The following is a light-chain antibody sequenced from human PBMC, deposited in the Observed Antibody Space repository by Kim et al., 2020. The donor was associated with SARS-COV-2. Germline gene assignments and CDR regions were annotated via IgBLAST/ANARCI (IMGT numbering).Light chain of an antibody. Sequence: ASVGDRVTVTCRASQSISSWLAWYQQKPGKAPKLLIYKASSLESGVPSRFSGSGSGTEFTLTISSLQPDDFATYYCQQYNSCSQTFGQGTKVDIK. J-gene: IGKJ1*01. CDR1: QSISSW. CDR3: QQYNSCSQT. CDR2: KAS. V-gene: IGKV1-5*03.